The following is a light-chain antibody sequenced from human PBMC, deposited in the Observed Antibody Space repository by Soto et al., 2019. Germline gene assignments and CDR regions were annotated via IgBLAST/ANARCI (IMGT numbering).Light chain of an antibody. CDR3: QQYGDSPT. Sequence: EIVLTQSPGTLSLSPGERATLSCRASQSVRSSYLAWYQQKPGQAPRLLIYGASSRATGIPDRFSGSGSGTDFTLTISRLEPEDLAVYYRQQYGDSPTFGGGTKVGIK. J-gene: IGKJ4*01. CDR2: GAS. V-gene: IGKV3-20*01. CDR1: QSVRSSY.